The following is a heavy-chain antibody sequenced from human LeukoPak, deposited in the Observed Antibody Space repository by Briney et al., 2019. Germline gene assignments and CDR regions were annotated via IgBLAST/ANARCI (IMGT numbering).Heavy chain of an antibody. J-gene: IGHJ6*02. D-gene: IGHD3-3*01. V-gene: IGHV1-8*01. CDR1: GYTFTSYD. Sequence: GASVKVSCKASGYTFTSYDINWVRQATGQGLEWMGWMNPNSGNTGYAQKFQGRVTMTRNTSISTAYMELSSLRSEDTAVYYCARVSDDFWSGYFGNYYYGMDVWGQGTTVTVSS. CDR2: MNPNSGNT. CDR3: ARVSDDFWSGYFGNYYYGMDV.